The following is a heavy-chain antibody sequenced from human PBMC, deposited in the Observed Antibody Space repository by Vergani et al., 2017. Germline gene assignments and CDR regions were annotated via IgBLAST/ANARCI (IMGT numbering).Heavy chain of an antibody. CDR3: ARTSYLYYFDY. Sequence: QVTLRESGPALVKPTQTLTLTCTFSGFSLSTSGMCVSWIRQPPGKALGWLALIDWDDDKYYSTSLKTRLPISKDTSKNQVVLTMTNMDPVDTATYYCARTSYLYYFDYWGQGTLVTVSS. CDR2: IDWDDDK. J-gene: IGHJ4*02. V-gene: IGHV2-70*01. CDR1: GFSLSTSGMC.